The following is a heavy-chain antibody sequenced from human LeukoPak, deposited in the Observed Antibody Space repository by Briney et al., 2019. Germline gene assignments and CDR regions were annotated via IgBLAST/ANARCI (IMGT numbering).Heavy chain of an antibody. J-gene: IGHJ3*01. Sequence: RGSLRLSCAASGLTFRNYALTWVRQAPGRGLEWVSSITGGGVGTSYADSVKGRFTVYRDNSKNTLYLQMNSLRAGDTAVYYCAKDPNGDYVGAFDSWGQGTLATVSS. CDR2: ITGGGVGT. CDR1: GLTFRNYA. V-gene: IGHV3-23*01. CDR3: AKDPNGDYVGAFDS. D-gene: IGHD4-17*01.